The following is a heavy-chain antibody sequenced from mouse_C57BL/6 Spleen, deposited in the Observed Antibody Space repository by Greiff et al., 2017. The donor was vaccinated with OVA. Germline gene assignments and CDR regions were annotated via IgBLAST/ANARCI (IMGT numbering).Heavy chain of an antibody. Sequence: VQLQQPGAELVMPGASVKVSCKASGYTFTSYWMHWVKQRPGQGLEWIGEIDPSDSYTNYNQKFKGKSTLTVDKSSSTAYMQLSSLTSEDSAVYYCARTGIYYYGSSYVNYAMDYWGQGTSVTVSS. V-gene: IGHV1-69*01. CDR3: ARTGIYYYGSSYVNYAMDY. D-gene: IGHD1-1*01. J-gene: IGHJ4*01. CDR2: IDPSDSYT. CDR1: GYTFTSYW.